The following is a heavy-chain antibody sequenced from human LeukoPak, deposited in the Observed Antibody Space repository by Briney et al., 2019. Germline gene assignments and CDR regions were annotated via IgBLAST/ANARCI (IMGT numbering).Heavy chain of an antibody. Sequence: SETLSLTCAVYGGSLSGYYWSWIRQPPGKGLEWIGEINHSGSTNYNPSLKSRVTISVDTSKNQFSLKLSSVTAADTAVYYCASSTGHCSGGSCYSSDYWGQGTLVTVSS. J-gene: IGHJ4*02. V-gene: IGHV4-34*01. CDR2: INHSGST. D-gene: IGHD2-15*01. CDR1: GGSLSGYY. CDR3: ASSTGHCSGGSCYSSDY.